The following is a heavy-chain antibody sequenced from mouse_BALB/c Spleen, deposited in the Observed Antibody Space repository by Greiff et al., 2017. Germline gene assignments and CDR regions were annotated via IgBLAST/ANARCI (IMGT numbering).Heavy chain of an antibody. Sequence: EVKLMESGGGLVKPGGSLKLSCAASGFTFSSYAMSWVRQTPEKRLEWVASISSGGSTYYPDSVKGRFTISRDNARNILYLQMSSLRSEDTAMYYCAKLRLRDYYAMDYWGQGTSVTVSS. CDR1: GFTFSSYA. V-gene: IGHV5-6-5*01. CDR2: ISSGGST. J-gene: IGHJ4*01. D-gene: IGHD1-2*01. CDR3: AKLRLRDYYAMDY.